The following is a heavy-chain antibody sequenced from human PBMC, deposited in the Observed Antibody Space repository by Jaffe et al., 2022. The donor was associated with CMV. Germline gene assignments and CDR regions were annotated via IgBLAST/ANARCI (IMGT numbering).Heavy chain of an antibody. CDR1: GFTVSSNY. J-gene: IGHJ4*02. CDR3: ARDSYSSSWYHYFDY. D-gene: IGHD6-13*01. V-gene: IGHV3-53*01. CDR2: IYSGGST. Sequence: EVQLVESGGGLIQPGGSLRLSCAASGFTVSSNYMSWVRQAPGKGLEWVSVIYSGGSTYYADSVKGRFTISRDNSKNTLYLQMNSLRAEDTAVYYCARDSYSSSWYHYFDYWGQGTLVTVSS.